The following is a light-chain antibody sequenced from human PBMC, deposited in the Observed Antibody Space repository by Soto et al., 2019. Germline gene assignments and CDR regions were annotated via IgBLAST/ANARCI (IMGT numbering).Light chain of an antibody. CDR1: QSVSSSY. CDR3: QQYGSSPPYT. CDR2: GAS. J-gene: IGKJ2*01. V-gene: IGKV3-20*01. Sequence: EIVLTQSPGTLSLSPGERATLSCRASQSVSSSYLAWYQQKPGQAPRLLIYGASNRATGIPDRFSGSGSGTDFTLTISRLEPEGFAVYYCQQYGSSPPYTFGQGTQLEIK.